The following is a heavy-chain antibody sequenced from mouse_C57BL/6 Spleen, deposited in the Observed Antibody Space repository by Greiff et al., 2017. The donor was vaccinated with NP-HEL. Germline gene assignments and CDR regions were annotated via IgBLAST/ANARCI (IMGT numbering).Heavy chain of an antibody. CDR1: GFTFTDYY. V-gene: IGHV7-3*01. CDR2: IRNKANGYTT. CDR3: ARQGDGYFYAMDY. J-gene: IGHJ4*01. D-gene: IGHD2-3*01. Sequence: EVQVVESGGGLVQPGGSLSLSCAASGFTFTDYYMSWVRQPPGKALEWLGFIRNKANGYTTEYSASVKGRFTISRDNSQSILYLQMNALRAEDSATYYCARQGDGYFYAMDYWGQGTSVTVSS.